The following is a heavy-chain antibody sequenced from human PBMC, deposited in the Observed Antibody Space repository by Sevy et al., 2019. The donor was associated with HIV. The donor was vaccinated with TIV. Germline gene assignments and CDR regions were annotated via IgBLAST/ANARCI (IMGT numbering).Heavy chain of an antibody. V-gene: IGHV3-23*01. J-gene: IGHJ4*02. CDR3: AKVRSAWGTGSFDY. CDR2: ISGSGGST. Sequence: GGSLRLSCAASGFTFSSYAMNWVRQAPGKGLEWVSAISGSGGSTYYADSVKGRFTISRDNSKNTLYLQMNSLRAEDTAVYYCAKVRSAWGTGSFDYWGQGTLVTVSS. D-gene: IGHD3-10*01. CDR1: GFTFSSYA.